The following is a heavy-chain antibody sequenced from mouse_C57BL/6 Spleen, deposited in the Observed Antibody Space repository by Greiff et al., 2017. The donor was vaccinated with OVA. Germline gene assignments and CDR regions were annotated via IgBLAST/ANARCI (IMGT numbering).Heavy chain of an antibody. Sequence: EVQLQESGGGLVKPGGSLKLSCAASGFTFSSYAMSWVRQTPEKRLEWVAYISSGGDYIYYADTVKGRFTISRDNARNTLYLQMSSLKSEDTAMYYCTRGDGYPLYFDVWGTGSTVTVSS. V-gene: IGHV5-9-1*02. D-gene: IGHD2-3*01. CDR3: TRGDGYPLYFDV. J-gene: IGHJ1*03. CDR1: GFTFSSYA. CDR2: ISSGGDYI.